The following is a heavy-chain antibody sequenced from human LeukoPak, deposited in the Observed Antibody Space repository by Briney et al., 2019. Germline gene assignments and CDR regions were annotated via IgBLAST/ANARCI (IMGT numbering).Heavy chain of an antibody. D-gene: IGHD6-19*01. CDR3: ARIPSGWRFDY. J-gene: IGHJ4*02. V-gene: IGHV3-48*03. Sequence: GGSLRLSCAASGFTSSSYEMNWVRQAPGKGLEWVSYISSSGSTIYYAASVKGRFTISRDNAKNSLYLQMNSLRAEDTAVYYCARIPSGWRFDYWGQGTLVTVSS. CDR1: GFTSSSYE. CDR2: ISSSGSTI.